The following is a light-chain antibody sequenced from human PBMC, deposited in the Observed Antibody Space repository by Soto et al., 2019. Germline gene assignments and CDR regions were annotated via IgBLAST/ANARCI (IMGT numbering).Light chain of an antibody. CDR3: HHYRT. J-gene: IGKJ1*01. Sequence: EIVLTQSPDTLSLSPGERATLSCRASQSVSGNSFAWYQRKPGQAPRLLIYATSNRATGIPARFSGSGSGTDFTLTISSLEPDDFALLYCHHYRTFGRGTRVEIK. CDR1: QSVSGNS. V-gene: IGKV3-20*01. CDR2: ATS.